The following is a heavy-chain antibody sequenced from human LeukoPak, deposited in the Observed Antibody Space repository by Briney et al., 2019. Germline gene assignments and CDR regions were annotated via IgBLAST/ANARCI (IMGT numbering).Heavy chain of an antibody. Sequence: QTGGSLRLSCAASTFIVSSSHMTWVRQAPGKGLVWVSRINSDGSGTNYADSVKGRFTISRDNANNTLYLQMSSLRAGDTAVHYCARDLDYGDYHFDYWGQGTLVTVSS. CDR2: INSDGSGT. J-gene: IGHJ4*02. D-gene: IGHD4-17*01. CDR3: ARDLDYGDYHFDY. V-gene: IGHV3-74*01. CDR1: TFIVSSSH.